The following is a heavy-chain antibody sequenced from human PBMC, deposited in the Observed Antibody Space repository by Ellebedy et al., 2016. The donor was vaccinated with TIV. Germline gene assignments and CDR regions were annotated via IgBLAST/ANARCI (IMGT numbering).Heavy chain of an antibody. V-gene: IGHV1-24*01. CDR3: ATLGMAPSDFDY. Sequence: ASVKVSCKVSGYTLTDLSMHWARQAPGKGLEWRGGFDPEDGETIFAQKFQGRVTMTEDTSTDTAYMELSSLRSEDTAVYYCATLGMAPSDFDYWGQGTLVTVSS. CDR2: FDPEDGET. J-gene: IGHJ4*02. D-gene: IGHD1-26*01. CDR1: GYTLTDLS.